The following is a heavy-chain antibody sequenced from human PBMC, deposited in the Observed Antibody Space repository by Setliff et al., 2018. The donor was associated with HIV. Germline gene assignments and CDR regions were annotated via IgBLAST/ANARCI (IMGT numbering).Heavy chain of an antibody. CDR1: GYTFTSYA. D-gene: IGHD3-9*01. CDR3: ARDRPRNFDWSGNWFDP. Sequence: ASVKVSCKASGYTFTSYAMNWVRQAPGQGLEWMGWINTNSGNPTYAQGFTGRFVFSLDTSVSTAYLQISSLKAEDTAVYYCARDRPRNFDWSGNWFDPWGQGTLVTVPS. CDR2: INTNSGNP. V-gene: IGHV7-4-1*02. J-gene: IGHJ5*02.